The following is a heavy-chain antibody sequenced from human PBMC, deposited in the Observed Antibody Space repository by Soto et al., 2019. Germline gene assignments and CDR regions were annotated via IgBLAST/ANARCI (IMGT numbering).Heavy chain of an antibody. CDR2: IYSAGSA. CDR3: ARVHSSSENYFDY. CDR1: GFTVSSYH. Sequence: EVQLVESGGGLVQPGGSLRLSCAASGFTVSSYHMSWVRQAPGKGLEWVSVIYSAGSADFADSVKGRFTISRDNSKNTLYRQMSSLRGEDTAIYYWARVHSSSENYFDYWGQGTLVTVSS. D-gene: IGHD6-13*01. J-gene: IGHJ4*02. V-gene: IGHV3-66*01.